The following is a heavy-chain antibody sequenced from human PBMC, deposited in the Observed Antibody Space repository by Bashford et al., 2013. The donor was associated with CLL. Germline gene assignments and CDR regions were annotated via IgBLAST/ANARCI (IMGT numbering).Heavy chain of an antibody. CDR2: INPKSGDT. Sequence: ASVKVSCKASAYTFTGHYMHWVRQAPGQGLEWMGWINPKSGDTEHDQNFEGRVTMTRDASISTAYMEITRLGYDDTAMYYCARGRQVGMTGADTLLFEYWGQGTLVTVSS. CDR1: AYTFTGHY. V-gene: IGHV1-2*02. CDR3: ARGRQVGMTGADTLLFEY. J-gene: IGHJ4*02. D-gene: IGHD3-9*01.